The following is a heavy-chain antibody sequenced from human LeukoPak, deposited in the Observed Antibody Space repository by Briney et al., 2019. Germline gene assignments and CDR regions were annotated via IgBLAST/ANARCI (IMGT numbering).Heavy chain of an antibody. V-gene: IGHV1-18*01. CDR3: ARDQGFWSGYYTSTVDY. Sequence: ASVKVSCKASGYTFTSYGISWVRQAPGQGLEWMGWVSAYNGNTNYAQKLQGRVTMTTDTSTSTANMELRSLRSDDTAVYYCARDQGFWSGYYTSTVDYWGQGTLVTVSS. D-gene: IGHD3-3*01. J-gene: IGHJ4*02. CDR1: GYTFTSYG. CDR2: VSAYNGNT.